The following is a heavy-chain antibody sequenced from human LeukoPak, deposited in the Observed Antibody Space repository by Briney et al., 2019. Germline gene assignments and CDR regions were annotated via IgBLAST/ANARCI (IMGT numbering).Heavy chain of an antibody. V-gene: IGHV3-23*01. CDR1: GFTLSSYA. CDR3: AKVLVYDRSGDDAFDI. D-gene: IGHD3-22*01. CDR2: ISGSGGRT. Sequence: GGSLRLSCAASGFTLSSYAMSWVRQAPGKGLEWVSAISGSGGRTYYADSVKGRFTISRDNSKNTLYLQMNRLRAEDTAVYYCAKVLVYDRSGDDAFDIWGQGTMVTVSS. J-gene: IGHJ3*02.